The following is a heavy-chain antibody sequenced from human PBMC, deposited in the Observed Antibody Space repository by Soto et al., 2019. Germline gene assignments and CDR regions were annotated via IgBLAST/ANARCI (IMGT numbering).Heavy chain of an antibody. V-gene: IGHV4-34*01. Sequence: PVTISLSCCSYGVVSLGYCWIPSPPPPRPGLEWIGEINHSGSTNYNPSLKSRVTISVDTSKNQFSLKLSSVTAADTAVYYCARGGELWSYHHNHCIVMDARARGTKV. CDR2: INHSGST. D-gene: IGHD3-16*02. J-gene: IGHJ6*04. CDR3: ARGGELWSYHHNHCIVMDA. CDR1: GVVSLGYC.